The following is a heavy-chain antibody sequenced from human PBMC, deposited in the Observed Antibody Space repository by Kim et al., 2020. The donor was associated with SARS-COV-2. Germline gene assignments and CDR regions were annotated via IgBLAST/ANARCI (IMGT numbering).Heavy chain of an antibody. CDR1: GGTFSSYA. Sequence: SVKVSCKASGGTFSSYAISWVRQAPGQGLEWMGRIIPILGIANYAQKFQGRVTITADKSTSTAYMELSSLRSEDTAVYYCATRGSSWPQGNWFDPWGQGTLVTVSS. V-gene: IGHV1-69*04. CDR3: ATRGSSWPQGNWFDP. D-gene: IGHD6-13*01. J-gene: IGHJ5*02. CDR2: IIPILGIA.